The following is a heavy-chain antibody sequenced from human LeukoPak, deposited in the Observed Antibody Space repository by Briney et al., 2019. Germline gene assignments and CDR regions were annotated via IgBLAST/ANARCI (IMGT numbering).Heavy chain of an antibody. D-gene: IGHD3-10*01. CDR3: TKALMVRGVVSGAFDI. Sequence: PGGSLRLSCAASGFTVSSNYMSWVRQAPGKGLEWVGRIKSNTDGGTTDYPAPVKGRFTMSRDDSKNTLYLQMNSLEADDTAVYYCTKALMVRGVVSGAFDIWGQGTMVTVSS. J-gene: IGHJ3*02. CDR1: GFTVSSNY. V-gene: IGHV3-15*01. CDR2: IKSNTDGGTT.